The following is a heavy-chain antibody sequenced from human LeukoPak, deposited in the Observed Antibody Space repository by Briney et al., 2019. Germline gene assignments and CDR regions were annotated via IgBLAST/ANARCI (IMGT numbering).Heavy chain of an antibody. CDR2: IYSNGIT. D-gene: IGHD3-22*01. CDR3: ARRAYYDTSGYYPASGYFDL. Sequence: PSETLSLTCAVYGGSVSGHYWTWLRQPPGKGLEWIGYIYSNGITNYNPSLRSRGTISIATSKNQFSLRLRSVTAADTAIYYCARRAYYDTSGYYPASGYFDLWGRGTLVTVSS. V-gene: IGHV4-34*11. CDR1: GGSVSGHY. J-gene: IGHJ2*01.